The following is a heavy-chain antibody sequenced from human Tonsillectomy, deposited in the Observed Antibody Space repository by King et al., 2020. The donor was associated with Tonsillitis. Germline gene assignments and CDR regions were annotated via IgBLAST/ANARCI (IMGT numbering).Heavy chain of an antibody. J-gene: IGHJ3*02. Sequence: QLVQSGAEVKKSGASVKVSCKASGYTFTGYYIIWVRQAPGQGLEWMGCIQPNSCGTNVAQRFQGRVTMTRDKSIRIAYMELGRLRSDDTAVYYCARDLGYSGYDGAFNIWGQGTMVTVSS. CDR3: ARDLGYSGYDGAFNI. CDR1: GYTFTGYY. D-gene: IGHD5-12*01. V-gene: IGHV1-2*02. CDR2: IQPNSCGT.